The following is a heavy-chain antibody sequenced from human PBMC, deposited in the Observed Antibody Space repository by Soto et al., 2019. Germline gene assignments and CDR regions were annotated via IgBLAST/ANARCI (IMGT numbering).Heavy chain of an antibody. D-gene: IGHD3-3*02. V-gene: IGHV4-39*01. CDR2: IFYLGSS. CDR1: GDSIIRSDFY. J-gene: IGHJ5*02. Sequence: SETLSLTCTVSGDSIIRSDFYLGWVRQPPGKGLEWIGSIFYLGSSYYNPSLKSRVTMSVDTSKNQFSLRLRSVTAADTALYFCARHSLALRKNNWFDPWGQGIMVTVSS. CDR3: ARHSLALRKNNWFDP.